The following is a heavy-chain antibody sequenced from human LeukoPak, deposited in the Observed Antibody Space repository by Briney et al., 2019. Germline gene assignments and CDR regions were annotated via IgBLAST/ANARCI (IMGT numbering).Heavy chain of an antibody. J-gene: IGHJ4*02. V-gene: IGHV4-39*07. CDR1: GGSISSSSYY. CDR3: ARLGSSGYSDG. D-gene: IGHD3-22*01. CDR2: IYYSGST. Sequence: PSETLSLTCTVSGGSISSSSYYWGWIRQPPGKGLEWIGSIYYSGSTYYNPSLKSRVTISVDTSKNQFSLKLSSVTAADTAVYYCARLGSSGYSDGWGQGTLVTVSS.